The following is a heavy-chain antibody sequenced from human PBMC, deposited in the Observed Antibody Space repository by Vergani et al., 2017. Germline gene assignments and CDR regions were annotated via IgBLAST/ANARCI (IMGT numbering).Heavy chain of an antibody. CDR2: ISYDGTQK. D-gene: IGHD3-10*01. V-gene: IGHV3-30*03. Sequence: QVHLVESGGGVVQPGRSLRLSCVVSGFTSSYYGMHWVRQAPGKGLEWVAVISYDGTQKYYADSVKGRFTISRDNSKNALYLQINSLRAEDTAIYYCAGGRRTPYGSDYYYYYGMDVWGQGTTVTVSS. CDR3: AGGRRTPYGSDYYYYYGMDV. CDR1: GFTSSYYG. J-gene: IGHJ6*02.